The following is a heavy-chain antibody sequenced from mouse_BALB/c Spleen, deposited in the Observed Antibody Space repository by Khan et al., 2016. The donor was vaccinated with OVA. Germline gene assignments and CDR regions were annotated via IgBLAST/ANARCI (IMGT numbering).Heavy chain of an antibody. CDR1: GYTFTSYT. V-gene: IGHV1-4*01. J-gene: IGHJ3*01. CDR2: INPSNGYT. CDR3: VRDGAYHRNDGWFAY. D-gene: IGHD2-14*01. Sequence: QVQLQQSGAELARPGASVRMSCKASGYTFTSYTIHWIKKRPGQGLEWIGYINPSNGYTNYNQKFKDKATLTTDKSSTTAYLQLSSLTSDDSADYICVRDGAYHRNDGWFAYWGQGTLVTVSA.